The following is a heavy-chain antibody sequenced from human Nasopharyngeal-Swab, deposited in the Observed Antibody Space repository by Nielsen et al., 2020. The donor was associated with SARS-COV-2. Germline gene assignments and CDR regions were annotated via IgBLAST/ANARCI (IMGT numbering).Heavy chain of an antibody. CDR2: ISYQGNNG. Sequence: GGSLRLSCAASGFIFSTYAMHWVRQAPGKGLEWVAVISYQGNNGYYIDFAKGRFTISRDNSKNTVYLQMNSLRAEDTAVYYCVKDEYQFLLGLFDQWGQGSPVTVSS. V-gene: IGHV3-30*18. J-gene: IGHJ4*02. CDR1: GFIFSTYA. D-gene: IGHD2/OR15-2a*01. CDR3: VKDEYQFLLGLFDQ.